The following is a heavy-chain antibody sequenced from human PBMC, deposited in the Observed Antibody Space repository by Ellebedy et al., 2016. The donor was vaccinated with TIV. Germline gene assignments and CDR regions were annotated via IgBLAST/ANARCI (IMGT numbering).Heavy chain of an antibody. Sequence: SETLSLXCTVSGGSISSYYWSWIRQPPGKGLEWIGYIYYSGSTNYNPSLKSRVTISVDTSKNQFSLKLSSVTAADTAVYYCARTREDGYNYDYWGQGTLVTVSS. CDR3: ARTREDGYNYDY. CDR1: GGSISSYY. V-gene: IGHV4-59*08. CDR2: IYYSGST. D-gene: IGHD5-24*01. J-gene: IGHJ4*02.